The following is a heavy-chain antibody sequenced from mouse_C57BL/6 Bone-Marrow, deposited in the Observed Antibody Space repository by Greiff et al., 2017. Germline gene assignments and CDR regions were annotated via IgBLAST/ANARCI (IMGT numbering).Heavy chain of an antibody. D-gene: IGHD1-1*01. V-gene: IGHV1-52*01. Sequence: QVQLQQPGAELVRPGSSVKLSCKASGYTFTSYWMHWVKQRPIQGLEWIGNIDPSASETHYTQKFTDKATLTVDNSSNTAYMQLRSLTSEDSAVYNWARGGSSYYALDYWGQGTTVTVSS. J-gene: IGHJ4*01. CDR3: ARGGSSYYALDY. CDR1: GYTFTSYW. CDR2: IDPSASET.